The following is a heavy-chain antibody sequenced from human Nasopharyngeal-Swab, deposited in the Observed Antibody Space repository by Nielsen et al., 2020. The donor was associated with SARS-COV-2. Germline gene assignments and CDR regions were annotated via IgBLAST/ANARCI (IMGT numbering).Heavy chain of an antibody. J-gene: IGHJ4*02. Sequence: GESLKISCAASGFTLSDSAIHWVRQASGKGPEWVGRIRSKGNTYATAYAALVKGRFIIFRDDPTNTAYLQMNSLKTEDTAVYYCTRCGGGCYSGRDYWGQGTLVTVSS. V-gene: IGHV3-73*01. CDR3: TRCGGGCYSGRDY. CDR1: GFTLSDSA. D-gene: IGHD2-15*01. CDR2: IRSKGNTYAT.